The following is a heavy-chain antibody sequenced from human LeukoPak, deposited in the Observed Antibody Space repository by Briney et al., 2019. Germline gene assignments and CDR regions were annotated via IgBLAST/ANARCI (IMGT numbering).Heavy chain of an antibody. V-gene: IGHV3-48*04. CDR1: GFTFSDYS. CDR3: ARVRGGWYFDY. D-gene: IGHD5-24*01. CDR2: ISSSSSTI. Sequence: GGSLRLSCAASGFTFSDYSMNWVRQAPGKGLEWVSHISSSSSTIYYGDSVKGRFTISRDNAKNSLYLQTNSLRAEDTAVYYCARVRGGWYFDYWGQGTLVTVSS. J-gene: IGHJ4*02.